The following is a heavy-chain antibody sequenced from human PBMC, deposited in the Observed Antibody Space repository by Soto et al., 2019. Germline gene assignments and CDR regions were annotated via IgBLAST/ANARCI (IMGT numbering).Heavy chain of an antibody. J-gene: IGHJ5*02. CDR1: GGSISSGGYY. D-gene: IGHD2-8*01. CDR3: ATMDHGEWFDP. V-gene: IGHV4-31*03. CDR2: IYYSGST. Sequence: QVQLQESGPGLVKPSQTLSLTCTVSGGSISSGGYYWSWLRQHPGKGLEWIGYIYYSGSTYYNPSLKSRVTISVDTSKNQFSLKLSSVTAADTAVYCGATMDHGEWFDPWGQGTLVTVSS.